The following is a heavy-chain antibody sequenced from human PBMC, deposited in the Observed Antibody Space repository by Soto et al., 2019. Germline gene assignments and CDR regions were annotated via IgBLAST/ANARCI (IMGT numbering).Heavy chain of an antibody. CDR2: IGPESGAT. Sequence: ASVKVSCKASGYTFTGHYIHWVRQAPEQGPEWMGEIGPESGATRYAQRFQGRVTMTRDMSITTVYMELNNLSPDDTAVYYCGRGRSGQIVVFYWGQGTPVTVYS. V-gene: IGHV1-2*02. CDR3: GRGRSGQIVVFY. J-gene: IGHJ4*02. CDR1: GYTFTGHY. D-gene: IGHD1-26*01.